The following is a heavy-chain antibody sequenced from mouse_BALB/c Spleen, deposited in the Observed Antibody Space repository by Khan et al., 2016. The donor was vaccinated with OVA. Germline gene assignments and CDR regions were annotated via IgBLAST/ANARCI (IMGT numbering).Heavy chain of an antibody. J-gene: IGHJ4*01. D-gene: IGHD1-1*01. CDR2: IWSGGST. Sequence: VQLQESGPGLVQPSQSLSITCTVSGFSLTSYGVHWVRQSPGKGLEWLGVIWSGGSTDYNAAFISRLSISKENSKSQVFFKMNSLQANDTAIYYCARNYYGSRNYAMDYWGQGTSVTVSS. CDR3: ARNYYGSRNYAMDY. CDR1: GFSLTSYG. V-gene: IGHV2-2*02.